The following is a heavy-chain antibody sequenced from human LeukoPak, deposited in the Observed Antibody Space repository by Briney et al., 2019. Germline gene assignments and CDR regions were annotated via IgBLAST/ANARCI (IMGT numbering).Heavy chain of an antibody. V-gene: IGHV5-51*01. CDR1: GYSFTSYW. CDR3: AVDILTGYYAFDI. D-gene: IGHD3-9*01. CDR2: IYPGDSDT. J-gene: IGHJ3*02. Sequence: GESLKISCKGSGYSFTSYWIGWVRPLPGKGLEWMGIIYPGDSDTRYSPSFQGQVTISADKSISTAYLQWSSLEASDTAMYYCAVDILTGYYAFDIWGQGAMVTVSS.